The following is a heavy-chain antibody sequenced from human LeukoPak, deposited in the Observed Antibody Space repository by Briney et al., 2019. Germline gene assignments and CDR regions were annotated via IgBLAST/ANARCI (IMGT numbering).Heavy chain of an antibody. D-gene: IGHD2-15*01. Sequence: PGGSLRLSCAASGFPFRNYWMGWVRQAPGKGLEWVANTKPDGSAEYYADSVRGRFTASRDNANNLLYLQMNRLRAEDTAVYYCARDGGLHTNFDYWGQGTLLTVSS. J-gene: IGHJ4*02. CDR1: GFPFRNYW. CDR2: TKPDGSAE. CDR3: ARDGGLHTNFDY. V-gene: IGHV3-7*01.